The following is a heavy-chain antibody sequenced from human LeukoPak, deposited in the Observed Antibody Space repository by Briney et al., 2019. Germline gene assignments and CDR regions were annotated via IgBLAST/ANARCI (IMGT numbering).Heavy chain of an antibody. CDR2: IHRDGRT. Sequence: SSETLSLTCAVSGVSISSSEWWIWVRQPPGQGLEWIGEIHRDGRTRYNPSLQTRVTMSIDYSKNQISLELTSVTDADTAIYYCGKTDIYFNPIDYWGPGSLVTVSS. J-gene: IGHJ4*02. CDR1: GVSISSSEW. V-gene: IGHV4-4*02. CDR3: GKTDIYFNPIDY. D-gene: IGHD3-9*01.